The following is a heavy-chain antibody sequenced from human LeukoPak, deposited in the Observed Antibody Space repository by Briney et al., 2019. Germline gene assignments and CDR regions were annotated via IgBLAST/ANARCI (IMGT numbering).Heavy chain of an antibody. D-gene: IGHD3-22*01. CDR2: ISGSSGII. J-gene: IGHJ4*02. V-gene: IGHV3-48*01. Sequence: GGSLRLSCAASGFTFNTYTMNWVRQAPGKGLEWVSYISGSSGIIDYADSVRGRFTISRDNAKNSLYLQMNSLRAEDTAVYYCARGSTCYESSGQVPFDYWGQGTLVTVSS. CDR3: ARGSTCYESSGQVPFDY. CDR1: GFTFNTYT.